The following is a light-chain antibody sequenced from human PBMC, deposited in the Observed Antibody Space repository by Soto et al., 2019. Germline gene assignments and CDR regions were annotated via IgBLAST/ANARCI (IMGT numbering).Light chain of an antibody. CDR1: QSVSRH. CDR3: QQYDDWPLT. Sequence: EVVLTQSPATLSLSPGERATLSCRASQSVSRHLAWYQQKPGQAPRLLIYGASTRATGIPARFSGSGSGTDFTLTISSLQSEDFAVYYCQQYDDWPLTFGQGTRLEIK. V-gene: IGKV3-15*01. J-gene: IGKJ5*01. CDR2: GAS.